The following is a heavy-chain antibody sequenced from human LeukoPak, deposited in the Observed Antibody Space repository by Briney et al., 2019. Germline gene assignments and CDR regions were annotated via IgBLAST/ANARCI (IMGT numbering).Heavy chain of an antibody. Sequence: PGGSLRVSCAASGFTFSSYSMNWVRQAPGKGLEWVSSISSSSSYIYYADSVKGRFTISRDNAKNSLYLQMNSLRAEDTAVYYCARASLSKYAFDIWGQGTMVTVSS. CDR1: GFTFSSYS. J-gene: IGHJ3*02. V-gene: IGHV3-21*01. CDR2: ISSSSSYI. CDR3: ARASLSKYAFDI.